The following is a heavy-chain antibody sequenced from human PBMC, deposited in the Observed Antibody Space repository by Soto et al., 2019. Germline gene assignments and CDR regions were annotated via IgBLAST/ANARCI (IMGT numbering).Heavy chain of an antibody. V-gene: IGHV3-15*01. CDR2: IKINTDGGTT. Sequence: GGSLRLSCAASGFTFSNAWMSWVRQAPGKGLEWVGRIKINTDGGTTDYAAPVKGRFTISRDDSKNTLYLQMNSLKTEDTAVYYCTTGLYSSSWYFDYWGQGTLVTVSS. D-gene: IGHD6-13*01. J-gene: IGHJ4*02. CDR1: GFTFSNAW. CDR3: TTGLYSSSWYFDY.